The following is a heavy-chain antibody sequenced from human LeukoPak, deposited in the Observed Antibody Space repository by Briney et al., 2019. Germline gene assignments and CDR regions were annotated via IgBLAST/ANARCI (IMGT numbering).Heavy chain of an antibody. CDR1: GYTFTSYG. D-gene: IGHD4-17*01. CDR3: ARDAPGRNYGDYRELDY. J-gene: IGHJ4*02. CDR2: ISAHNGNT. V-gene: IGHV1-18*01. Sequence: ASVKVSCKASGYTFTSYGISWVRQAPGQGLEWMGWISAHNGNTKNARKIQGRVTMTTDTSTSTAYMELRSLGSDDTAVYYCARDAPGRNYGDYRELDYWGQGTLVTVSS.